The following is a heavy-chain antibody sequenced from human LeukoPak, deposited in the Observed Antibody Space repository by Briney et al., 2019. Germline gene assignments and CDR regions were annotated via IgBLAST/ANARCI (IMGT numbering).Heavy chain of an antibody. CDR1: GGSINDYY. V-gene: IGHV4-4*07. Sequence: KPSETLSLTCTVSGGSINDYYWSWIRQPAGKGLEWIGRVYTSGRTNYNPSLESRVTMSVDTSKNLFSLELSSVTAADTAPYYCARDYGGNLPYYNWFDPWGQGTLVTVSS. J-gene: IGHJ5*02. D-gene: IGHD4-23*01. CDR2: VYTSGRT. CDR3: ARDYGGNLPYYNWFDP.